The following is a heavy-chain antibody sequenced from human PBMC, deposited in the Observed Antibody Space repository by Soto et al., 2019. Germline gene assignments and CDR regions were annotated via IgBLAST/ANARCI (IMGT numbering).Heavy chain of an antibody. CDR1: AFSFSDYY. Sequence: QVPLVESGGGLVKPGGSLRLSCVASAFSFSDYYVSWIRQAPEKGLECISYISSDGTTTYYADSVKGRFTISRDNTKNSLYLQMDSQRADDTAVYYWARGQQYFHYWGQGTQVTVSS. CDR2: ISSDGTTT. J-gene: IGHJ1*01. V-gene: IGHV3-11*01. CDR3: ARGQQYFHY. D-gene: IGHD5-18*01.